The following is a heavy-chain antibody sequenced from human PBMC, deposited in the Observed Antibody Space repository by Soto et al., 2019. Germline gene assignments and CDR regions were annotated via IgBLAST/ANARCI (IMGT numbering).Heavy chain of an antibody. CDR1: GFTFSSYA. Sequence: GSLRLSCAASGFTFSSYAMHWVRQAPGKGLEWVAVISYDGSNKYYADSVKGRFTISRDNSKNTLYLQMNSLRAEDTAVYYCARVLRRDGYNFLDYWGQGTLVTVSS. D-gene: IGHD5-12*01. CDR3: ARVLRRDGYNFLDY. J-gene: IGHJ4*02. V-gene: IGHV3-30-3*01. CDR2: ISYDGSNK.